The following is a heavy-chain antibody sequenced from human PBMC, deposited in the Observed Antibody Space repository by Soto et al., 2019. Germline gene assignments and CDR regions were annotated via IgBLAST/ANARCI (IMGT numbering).Heavy chain of an antibody. Sequence: GGSLRLSCAASGFIFSDHHMDWVRQPPGKGLEWVGRARNGAHSYTTAYAASVKCRFAISRDDSKNSLSLQMNSLKTEDTAVYFCARLMGTSFDLWGPGTLVTVSS. D-gene: IGHD5-12*01. V-gene: IGHV3-72*01. CDR3: ARLMGTSFDL. CDR1: GFIFSDHH. CDR2: ARNGAHSYTT. J-gene: IGHJ4*02.